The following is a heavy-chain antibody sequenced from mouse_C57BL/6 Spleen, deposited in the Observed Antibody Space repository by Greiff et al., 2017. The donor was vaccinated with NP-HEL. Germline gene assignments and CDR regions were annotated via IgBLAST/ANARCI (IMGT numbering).Heavy chain of an antibody. CDR3: ARRIYPYYAMDY. Sequence: EVQLQQSGPVLVKPGASVKMSCKASGYTFTDYYMNWVKQSHGKSLEWIGVINPYNGGTSYNQKFKGKATLTVDKSSSTAYMELNSLTSEDSAVYYCARRIYPYYAMDYWGQGTSVTVSS. CDR2: INPYNGGT. CDR1: GYTFTDYY. D-gene: IGHD2-1*01. J-gene: IGHJ4*01. V-gene: IGHV1-19*01.